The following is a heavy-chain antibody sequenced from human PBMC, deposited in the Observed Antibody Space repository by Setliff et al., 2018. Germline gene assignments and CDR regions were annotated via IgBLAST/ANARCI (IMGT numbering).Heavy chain of an antibody. Sequence: QAGGSLRLSCAASGFTFSAHYMDWLRQAPGKGLEWVGRIRNKDNSYTTEYAASVKGRFTISRDDSKNSLYLQMNGLKTEDTAVYYCARVYAYSYGFDYWGQGTPVTVSS. D-gene: IGHD3-16*01. CDR1: GFTFSAHY. CDR2: IRNKDNSYTT. CDR3: ARVYAYSYGFDY. V-gene: IGHV3-72*01. J-gene: IGHJ4*02.